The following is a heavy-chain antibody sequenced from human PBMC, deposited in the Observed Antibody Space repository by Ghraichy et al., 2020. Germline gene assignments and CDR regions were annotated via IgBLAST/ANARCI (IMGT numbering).Heavy chain of an antibody. Sequence: GGSLRLSCAASGFTFSSYAMSWVRQAPGKGLEWVSVISGSGGSTYYADSVKGRFTISRDNSKNTLYLQMNSLRAEDTAVYYCAKSNGYSSGWYNYWGQGTLVTVSS. V-gene: IGHV3-23*01. CDR2: ISGSGGST. D-gene: IGHD6-19*01. CDR1: GFTFSSYA. CDR3: AKSNGYSSGWYNY. J-gene: IGHJ4*02.